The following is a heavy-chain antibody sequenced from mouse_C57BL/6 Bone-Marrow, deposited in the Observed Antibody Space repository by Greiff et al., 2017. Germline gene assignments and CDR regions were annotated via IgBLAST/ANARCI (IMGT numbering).Heavy chain of an antibody. V-gene: IGHV1-85*01. CDR2: IYPSAGST. J-gene: IGHJ1*03. Sequence: QVQLQQSGPELVKPGASVKLSCKASGYTFTSYDINWVKQRPGQGLEWIGWIYPSAGSTKYNEKFKGKATLTVDKSSSTAYMELHSLTSVYSAVYFCARLEFDGSSGDWYFDVWGKGTTVTVSS. CDR1: GYTFTSYD. CDR3: ARLEFDGSSGDWYFDV. D-gene: IGHD1-1*01.